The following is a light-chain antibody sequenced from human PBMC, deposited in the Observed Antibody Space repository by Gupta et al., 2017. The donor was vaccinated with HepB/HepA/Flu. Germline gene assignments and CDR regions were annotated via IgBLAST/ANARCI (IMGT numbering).Light chain of an antibody. J-gene: IGLJ1*01. CDR2: RNN. CDR1: SSNIGSNY. Sequence: QSVLTQPPSASGTPWQRVTISCSGSSSNIGSNYVYWYQQFPGTAPKLLIYRNNQRPSGVPDRFSGSKSGTSASLAISGLRSDDEADYYCATWDDSLSGYVFGNGTNVTVL. V-gene: IGLV1-47*01. CDR3: ATWDDSLSGYV.